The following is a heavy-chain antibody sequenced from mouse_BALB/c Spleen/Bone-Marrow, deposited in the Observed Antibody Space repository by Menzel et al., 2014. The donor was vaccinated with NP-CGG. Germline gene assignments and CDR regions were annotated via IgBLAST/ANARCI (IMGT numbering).Heavy chain of an antibody. V-gene: IGHV14-3*02. J-gene: IGHJ3*01. CDR2: IDPANVNT. Sequence: VQLQQSGAALVKPGASVKLSCTASDFNIKDAYMHWVKQRPEQGLEWIGRIDPANVNTKYDTKFQGKATITADTSSNTAYLLLSSLTSEDTAVYYCAVYYYGRSSFAYWGQGTLVTVSA. CDR1: DFNIKDAY. CDR3: AVYYYGRSSFAY. D-gene: IGHD1-1*01.